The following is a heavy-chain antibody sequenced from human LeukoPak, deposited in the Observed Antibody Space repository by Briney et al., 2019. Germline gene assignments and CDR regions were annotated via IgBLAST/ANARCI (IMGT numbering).Heavy chain of an antibody. CDR2: IYSGGST. D-gene: IGHD3-22*01. V-gene: IGHV3-53*01. CDR3: ARSATYYYDSSGYGGYFDY. CDR1: GFTVSSNY. J-gene: IGHJ4*02. Sequence: GGSLRLSCAASGFTVSSNYMSWVRQAPGKGGEWVSVIYSGGSTYYADSVKGRFTISRDNAKNSLYLQMTSLRAEDTAVYYCARSATYYYDSSGYGGYFDYWGQGTLVTVSS.